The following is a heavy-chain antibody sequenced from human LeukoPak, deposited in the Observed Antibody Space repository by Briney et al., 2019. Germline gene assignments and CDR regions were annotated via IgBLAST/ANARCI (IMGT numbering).Heavy chain of an antibody. Sequence: SETLSLTSTVSGGSITGYYWSWIRQPPGQGLEWIGNIYYSGSTNYNPSLKSRVTISVDTSKNQFSLKLSSVTAADTAVYYCANYHDYSNFQGAYYLEHWRERPLVTVSS. V-gene: IGHV4-59*08. CDR3: ANYHDYSNFQGAYYLEH. CDR2: IYYSGST. D-gene: IGHD4-11*01. CDR1: GGSITGYY. J-gene: IGHJ4*02.